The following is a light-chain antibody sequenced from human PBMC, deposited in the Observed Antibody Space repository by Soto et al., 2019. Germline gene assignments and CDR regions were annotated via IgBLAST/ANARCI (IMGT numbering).Light chain of an antibody. V-gene: IGLV2-14*01. CDR2: AVT. Sequence: QSALTQPASVSGSPGQSITISCTGTSSDVGGYNYVSWYQQHPGKAPKLILYAVTNRPSGVSNRFSGSKSGNTASLTISGLQAEDEADYFCSSYTTSATLVFGVGTKPTVL. CDR3: SSYTTSATLV. CDR1: SSDVGGYNY. J-gene: IGLJ2*01.